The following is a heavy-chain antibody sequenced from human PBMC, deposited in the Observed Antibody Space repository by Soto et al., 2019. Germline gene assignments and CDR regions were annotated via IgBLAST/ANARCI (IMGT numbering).Heavy chain of an antibody. CDR3: TSQGFGGLHGLVDV. V-gene: IGHV4-61*03. J-gene: IGHJ6*02. CDR1: GGSISSINKHFSSHY. Sequence: QVQLQESGPGLVKPSETLSLTCTVYGGSISSINKHFSSHYCSWSRLSPGKGLEWIGSISNMGLIRYNPSLKSRGSSSADTSKTHISLKLTSVTSADAAVYYCTSQGFGGLHGLVDVWGQGTTVTVSS. D-gene: IGHD3-10*01. CDR2: ISNMGLI.